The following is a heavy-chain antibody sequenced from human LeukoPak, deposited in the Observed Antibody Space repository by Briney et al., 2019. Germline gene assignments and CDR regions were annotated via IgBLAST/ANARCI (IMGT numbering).Heavy chain of an antibody. V-gene: IGHV3-53*01. CDR3: AREVVSIPSYFDS. CDR2: IYSGGST. Sequence: GGSLRPSCAASGFTVSSNYMSWVRQAPGKGLEWVSVIYSGGSTYYADSVRGRFTISRDNSKNTLYLLMNSLIPEDTAVYYCAREVVSIPSYFDSWGQGTLVTVSS. D-gene: IGHD2-15*01. J-gene: IGHJ4*02. CDR1: GFTVSSNY.